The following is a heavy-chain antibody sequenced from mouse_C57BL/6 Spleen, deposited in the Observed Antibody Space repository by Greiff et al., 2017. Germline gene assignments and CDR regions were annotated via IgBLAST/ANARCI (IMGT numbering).Heavy chain of an antibody. D-gene: IGHD1-1*01. Sequence: QVQLQQPGAELVMPGASVKLSCKASGYTFTSYWMHWVKQRPGQGLEWIGEIDPSDSYTNYNQKFKGKSKLTVDKSSSTAYMQLSSLTSEDSAVYYCARGDYGSAWFAYWGQGTLVTVSA. CDR1: GYTFTSYW. CDR3: ARGDYGSAWFAY. V-gene: IGHV1-69*01. J-gene: IGHJ3*01. CDR2: IDPSDSYT.